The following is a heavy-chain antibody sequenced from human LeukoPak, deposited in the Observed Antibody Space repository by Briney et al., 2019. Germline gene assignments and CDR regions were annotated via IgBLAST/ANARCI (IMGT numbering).Heavy chain of an antibody. V-gene: IGHV1-8*01. D-gene: IGHD2-21*01. Sequence: ASVKVSCKASGYSFTTYDINWVRQAPGQGLEWMGWMNPNSGKTNFAQKFQGRVTMTRTTSISTAYMEVSSLRSEDTAVYYCARGLIPGDYWGQGTLVTVSS. CDR1: GYSFTTYD. CDR3: ARGLIPGDY. J-gene: IGHJ4*02. CDR2: MNPNSGKT.